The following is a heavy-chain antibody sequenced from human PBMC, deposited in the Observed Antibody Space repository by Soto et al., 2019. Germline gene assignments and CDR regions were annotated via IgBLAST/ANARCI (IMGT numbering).Heavy chain of an antibody. V-gene: IGHV3-48*02. CDR2: ISSSSSTI. CDR3: ARSEKYSSDAPGMFDY. Sequence: QPGGSLRLSCAASGFTFSSYSMNWVRQAPGKGLEWVSYISSSSSTIYYADSVKGRFTISRDNAKNSLYLQMNSLRDEDTAVYYCARSEKYSSDAPGMFDYWGQGTLVTVSS. D-gene: IGHD6-25*01. CDR1: GFTFSSYS. J-gene: IGHJ4*02.